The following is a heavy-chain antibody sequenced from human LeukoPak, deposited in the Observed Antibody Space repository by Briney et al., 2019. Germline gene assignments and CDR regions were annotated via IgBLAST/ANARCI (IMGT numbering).Heavy chain of an antibody. Sequence: GGSLRLSCAASGFTFDDYAMHWVRQAPGKGLEWVSGISWNSGSIGYADSVKGRFTISRDNAKNSLYLQMNSLRAEDMALYYCAKAAYYYGSGSYYYIDYWGQGTLVTVSS. CDR2: ISWNSGSI. CDR1: GFTFDDYA. D-gene: IGHD3-10*01. V-gene: IGHV3-9*03. J-gene: IGHJ4*02. CDR3: AKAAYYYGSGSYYYIDY.